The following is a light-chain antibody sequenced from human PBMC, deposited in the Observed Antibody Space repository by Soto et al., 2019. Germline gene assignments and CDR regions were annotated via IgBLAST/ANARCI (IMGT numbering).Light chain of an antibody. V-gene: IGKV4-1*01. CDR3: QQYYNVPYT. J-gene: IGKJ2*01. CDR2: WAS. CDR1: QSVLYSSNNKNY. Sequence: DIVLTQSPDSLAVPLGERATINCKSSQSVLYSSNNKNYLTWYQQKAGQPPKVLIYWASTRESGVPDRFSGSGSGTDFTLTTSSLRAEDVAVYYCQQYYNVPYTFGQGTKLEIK.